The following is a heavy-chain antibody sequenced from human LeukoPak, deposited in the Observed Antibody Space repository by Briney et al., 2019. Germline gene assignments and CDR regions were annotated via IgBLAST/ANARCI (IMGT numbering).Heavy chain of an antibody. J-gene: IGHJ6*03. CDR3: ARVRTTVTIVDSGWYYMDV. CDR2: ISSSGSTI. D-gene: IGHD4-17*01. CDR1: GFTFSSYG. V-gene: IGHV3-48*04. Sequence: PGGSLRLSCAASGFTFSSYGMNWVRQAPGKGLEWVSYISSSGSTIYYADSVKGRFTISRDNAKNSLYLQMNSLRAEDTAVYYCARVRTTVTIVDSGWYYMDVWGKGTTVTISS.